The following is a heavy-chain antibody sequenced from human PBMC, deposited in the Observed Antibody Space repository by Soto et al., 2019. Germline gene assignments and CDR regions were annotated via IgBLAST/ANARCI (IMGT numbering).Heavy chain of an antibody. Sequence: ASVKVSCKASGYTFSTYAMHWVRQAPGQSLEWMGWLNGGTGQTRYSQKFQDRVIITRDTSASTGYMELSSLTSEDTAVYYCARGKGMEENYFYYGLDILGQGTTVTVSS. CDR2: LNGGTGQT. CDR1: GYTFSTYA. D-gene: IGHD1-1*01. J-gene: IGHJ6*02. V-gene: IGHV1-3*01. CDR3: ARGKGMEENYFYYGLDI.